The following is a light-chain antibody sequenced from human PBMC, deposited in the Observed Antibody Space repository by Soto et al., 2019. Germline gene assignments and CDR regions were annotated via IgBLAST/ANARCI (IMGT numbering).Light chain of an antibody. CDR2: DAS. V-gene: IGKV1-33*01. CDR3: QHFDKLPIT. Sequence: DIQMTQSPSSLSASVGDRVTITCQASQDITNYLHWYQQKPGKAPKLLIYDASTLETGVPSRFGGRGSGPDFAFTISSLQPEDIATYYCQHFDKLPITFGQGTRLEIK. CDR1: QDITNY. J-gene: IGKJ5*01.